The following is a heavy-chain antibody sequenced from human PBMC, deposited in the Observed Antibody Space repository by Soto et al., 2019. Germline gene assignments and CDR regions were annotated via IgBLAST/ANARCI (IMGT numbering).Heavy chain of an antibody. J-gene: IGHJ3*02. Sequence: GGSLRLSCTASGFTFGDYAMSWFRQAPGKGLEWVGFIRSKAYGGTTEYAASVKGRFTISRDDSKSIAYLQMNSLKTEDTAVYYCTRGPPSDSSGWLNAFDIWGQGTMVTVSS. V-gene: IGHV3-49*03. CDR3: TRGPPSDSSGWLNAFDI. D-gene: IGHD6-19*01. CDR1: GFTFGDYA. CDR2: IRSKAYGGTT.